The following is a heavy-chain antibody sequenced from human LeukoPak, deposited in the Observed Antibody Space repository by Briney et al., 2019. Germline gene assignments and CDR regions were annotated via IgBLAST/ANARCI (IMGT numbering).Heavy chain of an antibody. CDR2: IRYDGSKK. J-gene: IGHJ4*02. Sequence: GGSLRLSRSASGFTFSSYGMHSVRQAPGKGLEWVAFIRYDGSKKYYADPVKGRFTISRDNSKNTLYLQMNSLRAEDTAVYYCAQDGGGFDYGGQGTLVTVPS. CDR3: AQDGGGFDY. D-gene: IGHD3-16*01. V-gene: IGHV3-30*02. CDR1: GFTFSSYG.